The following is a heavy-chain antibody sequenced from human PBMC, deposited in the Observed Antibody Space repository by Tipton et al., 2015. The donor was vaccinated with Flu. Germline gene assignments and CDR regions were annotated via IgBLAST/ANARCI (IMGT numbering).Heavy chain of an antibody. CDR2: IVPIFGTA. Sequence: QLVQSGAEVKKPGSSVKVSCKASGGTFSSYAISWVRQAPGQGLEWMGGIVPIFGTANYAQKFQGRVTITADESTTTAYMELSSLRSEETAAYYWASGRGPIFGVVNDYSYYGMDFWGQGTTVTVSS. CDR1: GGTFSSYA. D-gene: IGHD3-3*01. CDR3: ASGRGPIFGVVNDYSYYGMDF. J-gene: IGHJ6*02. V-gene: IGHV1-69*01.